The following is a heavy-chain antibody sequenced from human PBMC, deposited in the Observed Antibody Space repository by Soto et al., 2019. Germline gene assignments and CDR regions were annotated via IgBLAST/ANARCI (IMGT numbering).Heavy chain of an antibody. Sequence: SETLSLTCTVSGGSISSSSYYWGWIRQPPGKGLEWIGSIHYSGSTYYNPSLKSRVTISVDTSKNQFSLKLSSVTAADTAVFYCARYTPAISISDHWGQGTLVTVSS. CDR3: ARYTPAISISDH. J-gene: IGHJ4*02. D-gene: IGHD2-15*01. CDR1: GGSISSSSYY. CDR2: IHYSGST. V-gene: IGHV4-39*01.